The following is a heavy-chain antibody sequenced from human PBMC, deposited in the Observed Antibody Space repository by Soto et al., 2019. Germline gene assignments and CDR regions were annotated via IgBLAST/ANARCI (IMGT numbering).Heavy chain of an antibody. CDR1: GFTFSSYW. Sequence: GGSLRLSCAASGFTFSSYWMSWVRQAPGKGLEWLANIKQDGREKYYVDSVKGRFTISRDNAKRSLYLRMNNLRAEDTAVYYCTRQVGHYWGQGILVTVSS. V-gene: IGHV3-7*03. CDR3: TRQVGHY. CDR2: IKQDGREK. J-gene: IGHJ4*02.